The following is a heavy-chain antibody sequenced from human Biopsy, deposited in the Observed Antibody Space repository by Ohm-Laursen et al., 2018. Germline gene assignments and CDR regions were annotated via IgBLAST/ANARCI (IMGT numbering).Heavy chain of an antibody. CDR3: ARGSGYFKLDV. CDR1: GESSSGYF. Sequence: GTLSLTWAVNGESSSGYFWNWIRQPPGKGLEWIGEIDQSGSTKYNPSLKRRAPLSAELSNSQFSLRLTSVTAADTAIYYCARGSGYFKLDVWGQGTTVTVSS. V-gene: IGHV4-34*01. J-gene: IGHJ6*02. CDR2: IDQSGST. D-gene: IGHD5-12*01.